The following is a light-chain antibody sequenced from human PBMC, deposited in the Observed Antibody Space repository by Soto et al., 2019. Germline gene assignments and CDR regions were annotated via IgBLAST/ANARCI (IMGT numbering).Light chain of an antibody. Sequence: SQLTQSPSSLSASVGDRVTITCRASQGISSYLVWYQQTPGKPPNLLIYAASTLQSGVPSRFSGSGSGTDCTLTISRLQPEDFTTYYRQQLNSYPITFGQGTRLEIK. V-gene: IGKV1-9*01. J-gene: IGKJ5*01. CDR3: QQLNSYPIT. CDR1: QGISSY. CDR2: AAS.